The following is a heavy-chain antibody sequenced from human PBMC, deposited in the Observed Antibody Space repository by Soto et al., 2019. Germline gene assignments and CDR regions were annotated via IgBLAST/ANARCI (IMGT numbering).Heavy chain of an antibody. J-gene: IGHJ5*02. V-gene: IGHV1-24*01. CDR3: ATGWYDSSGSHWFDP. D-gene: IGHD3-22*01. Sequence: QVQLVQSGAEVKKPGASVKVSCKVSGYTLTELAMHWVRQAPGKGLEWMGGFDPEDGETIYAQKFQGRVTMTEDTSTDTAHMELSSLRSEDTAVYYCATGWYDSSGSHWFDPWGQGTLVTVSS. CDR1: GYTLTELA. CDR2: FDPEDGET.